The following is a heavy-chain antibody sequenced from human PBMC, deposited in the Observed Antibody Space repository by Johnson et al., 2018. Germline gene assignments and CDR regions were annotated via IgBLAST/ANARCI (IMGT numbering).Heavy chain of an antibody. Sequence: QVQLVESGGGVVQPGRSLRLSCAASGFTFSNYGMHWVRPAPGKGLEWGAVIAYDGSNTYYVDSVKGPFTISRDNSKNTLYLQMNSLKPEDKAVYYCARELGYDAFDIWCKGTMFTVSS. CDR2: IAYDGSNT. CDR1: GFTFSNYG. J-gene: IGHJ3*02. CDR3: ARELGYDAFDI. D-gene: IGHD7-27*01. V-gene: IGHV3-30*03.